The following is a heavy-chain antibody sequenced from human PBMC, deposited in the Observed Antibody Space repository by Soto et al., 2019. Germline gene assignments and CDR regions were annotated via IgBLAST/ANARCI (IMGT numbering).Heavy chain of an antibody. Sequence: ETLSLTCTVSGGSISSYYWSWIRQPPGKGLEWIGYIYYSGSGSTNYNPSLKSRVTISIDTSKNQSSLKLSSVTAADTAVYYCARSTTGTTYWFDPWGQGTLVTVSS. J-gene: IGHJ5*02. CDR3: ARSTTGTTYWFDP. CDR1: GGSISSYY. D-gene: IGHD1-1*01. V-gene: IGHV4-59*01. CDR2: IYYSGSGST.